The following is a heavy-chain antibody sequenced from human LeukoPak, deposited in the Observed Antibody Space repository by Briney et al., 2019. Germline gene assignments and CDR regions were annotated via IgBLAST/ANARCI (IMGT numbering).Heavy chain of an antibody. Sequence: GGSLRLSCAASGFIFSSYAMSWVRQAPGKGLEWVAFIRYDGSNTYYAESVKGRFTISRDNSKNTLYLQMNSLRAEDTAVYYCAKGDRALYYGFSSFDYWGQGTLVTVSS. D-gene: IGHD3-10*01. CDR2: IRYDGSNT. J-gene: IGHJ4*02. V-gene: IGHV3-30*02. CDR1: GFIFSSYA. CDR3: AKGDRALYYGFSSFDY.